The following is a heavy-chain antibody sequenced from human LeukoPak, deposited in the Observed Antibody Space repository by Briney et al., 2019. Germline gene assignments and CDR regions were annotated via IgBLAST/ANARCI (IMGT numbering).Heavy chain of an antibody. CDR2: ISGRGSGDRT. CDR1: GFTFSSYE. CDR3: AKSGLNRFDY. J-gene: IGHJ4*02. D-gene: IGHD2-15*01. Sequence: PGGSLRLSRAASGFTFSSYEMNWVRQAPGKGLEWVSNISGRGSGDRTYYADSVKGRFTISRDNSKNTLYLQMNSLRAEDTAVYYCAKSGLNRFDYWGQGTLVTVSS. V-gene: IGHV3-23*01.